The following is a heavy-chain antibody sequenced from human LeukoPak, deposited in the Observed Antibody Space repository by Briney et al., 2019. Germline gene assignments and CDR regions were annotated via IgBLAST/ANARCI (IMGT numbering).Heavy chain of an antibody. CDR3: TTDILLWFGELSQPPDY. CDR2: IRSKANSYAT. V-gene: IGHV3-73*01. J-gene: IGHJ4*02. Sequence: GGSLRLSCAASGFTFSSSAMHRVRQASGKGLEWVGRIRSKANSYATAYAASVKGRFTISRDDSKNTAYLQMNSLKTEDTAVYYCTTDILLWFGELSQPPDYWGQGTLVTVSS. D-gene: IGHD3-10*01. CDR1: GFTFSSSA.